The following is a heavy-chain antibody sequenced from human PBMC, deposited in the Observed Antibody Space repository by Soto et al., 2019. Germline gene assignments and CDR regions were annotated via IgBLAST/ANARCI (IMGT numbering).Heavy chain of an antibody. CDR3: AKGGRQWLVPSDFNY. D-gene: IGHD6-19*01. V-gene: IGHV3-30*18. CDR2: VSHDGRNT. CDR1: GFTCSDYA. J-gene: IGHJ4*02. Sequence: GGSLRLSCAASGFTCSDYAMHWVRQAPGKGLEWVAVVSHDGRNTHYADSVKGRFTISRDSSKNTVSLEMTSLRAEDTAVYYCAKGGRQWLVPSDFNYWGQGDLVTVS.